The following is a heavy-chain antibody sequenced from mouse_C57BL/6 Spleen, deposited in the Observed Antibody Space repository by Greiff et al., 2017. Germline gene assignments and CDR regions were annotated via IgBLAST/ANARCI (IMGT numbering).Heavy chain of an antibody. V-gene: IGHV1-81*01. Sequence: VQLQESGAELARPGASVKLSCKASGYTFTSYGISWVKQRTGQGLEWIGEIYPRSGNTYYNEKFKGKATLTADKSSSTAYMELRSLTSEDSAVYFCARSYDYEYYAMDYWGQGTSVTVSS. CDR3: ARSYDYEYYAMDY. J-gene: IGHJ4*01. CDR2: IYPRSGNT. D-gene: IGHD2-4*01. CDR1: GYTFTSYG.